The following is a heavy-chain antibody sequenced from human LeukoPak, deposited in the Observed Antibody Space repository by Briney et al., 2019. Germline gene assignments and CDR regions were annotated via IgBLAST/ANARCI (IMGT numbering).Heavy chain of an antibody. D-gene: IGHD3-22*01. Sequence: GGSLRLSCAASGFTFSNYWMHWVRPGPGRGLVWVSRTNSDGSSTSYADSVKGRFTISRDNAKNTLYLQMNSLRAEDTAVYYCARRSTYYYDSSGYFYWGQGTLVTVSS. J-gene: IGHJ4*02. CDR3: ARRSTYYYDSSGYFY. V-gene: IGHV3-74*01. CDR2: TNSDGSST. CDR1: GFTFSNYW.